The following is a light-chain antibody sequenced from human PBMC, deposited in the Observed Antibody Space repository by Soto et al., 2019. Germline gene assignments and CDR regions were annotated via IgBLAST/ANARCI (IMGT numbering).Light chain of an antibody. Sequence: EIVLTQSPVTLSLSPGERATLSCRASQSVSSSYLAWYQQIPDQAPRLLIYGASSRATGIPDRFSGSGSGTDFTLTISRLEPADFAVYYCQQYGSSPWTFGQGTKVEV. CDR3: QQYGSSPWT. CDR1: QSVSSSY. V-gene: IGKV3-20*01. J-gene: IGKJ1*01. CDR2: GAS.